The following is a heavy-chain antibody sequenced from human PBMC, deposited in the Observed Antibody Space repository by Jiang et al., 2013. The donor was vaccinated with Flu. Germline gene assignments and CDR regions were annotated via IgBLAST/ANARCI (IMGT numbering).Heavy chain of an antibody. CDR3: ARDYYGSGSLRWFDP. Sequence: GAEVKKPGASVKVSCKASGYTFTGYYMHWVRQAPGQGLEWMGWINPNSGGTNYAQKFQGRVTMTRDASISTAYMELSRLRSDDTAVYYCARDYYGSGSLRWFDPWGQGTLVTVSS. CDR2: INPNSGGT. V-gene: IGHV1-2*02. D-gene: IGHD3-10*01. CDR1: GYTFTGYY. J-gene: IGHJ5*02.